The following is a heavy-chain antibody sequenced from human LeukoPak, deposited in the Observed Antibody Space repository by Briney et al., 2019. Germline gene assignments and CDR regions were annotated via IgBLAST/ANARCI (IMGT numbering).Heavy chain of an antibody. CDR3: ARDAAIYDSGAYYYLW. V-gene: IGHV1-69*13. CDR2: IIPMFGSA. CDR1: GGTFSRYV. D-gene: IGHD3-22*01. J-gene: IGHJ4*02. Sequence: SSVKVSCKASGGTFSRYVISWLRQAPGQGLEWMGGIIPMFGSANYAQKFQGRLTITADELTNTAYMELSSLRSEDTAVYYCARDAAIYDSGAYYYLWWGQGTLVTVSS.